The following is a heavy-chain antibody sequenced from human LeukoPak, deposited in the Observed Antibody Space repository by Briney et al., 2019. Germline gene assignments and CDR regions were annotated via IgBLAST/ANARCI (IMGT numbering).Heavy chain of an antibody. CDR1: GGSISRYY. V-gene: IGHV4-59*01. D-gene: IGHD3-22*01. CDR3: ACLTTADAFDI. CDR2: IYDSGST. J-gene: IGHJ3*02. Sequence: SETLSLTCTVSGGSISRYYWSWIRQPPGKGLEWIGDIYDSGSTNYNPSLKSRVTISVDTSKNQFSLKLSSVTAADTAVYYCACLTTADAFDIWGQGTMVTVSS.